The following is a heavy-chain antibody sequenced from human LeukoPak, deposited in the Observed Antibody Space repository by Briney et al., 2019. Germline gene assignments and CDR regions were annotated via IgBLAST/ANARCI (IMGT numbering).Heavy chain of an antibody. CDR3: VQGWRDN. Sequence: GGSLRLSCAASGITFSNYWMSWVRQAPGKGLEWVANINQDSSEKYYVDSVKGRFTISRNNAKNSLYLQLNTLRPEDTAVYYCVQGWRDNWGQGTLVSVSS. J-gene: IGHJ4*02. CDR2: INQDSSEK. D-gene: IGHD2-15*01. V-gene: IGHV3-7*01. CDR1: GITFSNYW.